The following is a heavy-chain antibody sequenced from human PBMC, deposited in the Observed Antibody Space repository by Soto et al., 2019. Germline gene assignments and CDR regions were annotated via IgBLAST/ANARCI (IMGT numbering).Heavy chain of an antibody. D-gene: IGHD4-17*01. CDR3: ASSMTTVTNRHFDY. CDR2: IIPILGIA. Sequence: SVKVSCKASGGNFSSYAISWVRQAPGQGLEWMGRIIPILGIANYAQKFQGRVTITADKSTSTAYMELSSLRSEDTAVYYCASSMTTVTNRHFDYWGQGTLVTVSS. CDR1: GGNFSSYA. V-gene: IGHV1-69*04. J-gene: IGHJ4*02.